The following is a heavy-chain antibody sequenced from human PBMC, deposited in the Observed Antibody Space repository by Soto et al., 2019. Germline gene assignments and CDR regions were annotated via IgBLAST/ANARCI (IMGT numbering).Heavy chain of an antibody. J-gene: IGHJ5*02. V-gene: IGHV4-39*01. CDR3: VSVAFWFDP. D-gene: IGHD6-19*01. CDR2: IYYSGST. Sequence: PSETLSLTCPVSGGSIRSSSYYWGWIRQPPGKGLEWIGSIYYSGSTYYNPSLKSRVTISVDTSKNQFSLKLSSVTAADTAVYYCVSVAFWFDPWGQGTLVTVSS. CDR1: GGSIRSSSYY.